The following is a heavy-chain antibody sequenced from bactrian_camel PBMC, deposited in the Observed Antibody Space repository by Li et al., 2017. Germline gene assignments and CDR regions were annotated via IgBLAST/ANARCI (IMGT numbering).Heavy chain of an antibody. CDR2: IGSNGRT. Sequence: HVQLVESGGGLVQPGGSLRLSCVASDSNRCMGWFRRAPGKEREKVATIGSNGRTTYADSVEGRFTISHDNAKNTLYLQMNSLKPEDTAIYYCAAAKGIPDLLRGGYLSARSYNYWGRGTQVTVS. V-gene: IGHV3S53*01. J-gene: IGHJ4*01. CDR1: DSNRC. D-gene: IGHD3*01. CDR3: AAAKGIPDLLRGGYLSARSYNY.